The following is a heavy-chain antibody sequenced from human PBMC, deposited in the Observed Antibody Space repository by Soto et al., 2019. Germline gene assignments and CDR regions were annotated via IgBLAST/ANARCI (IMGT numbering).Heavy chain of an antibody. CDR1: GGSISSGDYY. CDR2: IYYSGST. J-gene: IGHJ3*02. CDR3: ARDGRDDYYDSSGYFLDAFDI. V-gene: IGHV4-30-4*01. D-gene: IGHD3-22*01. Sequence: SETLSLTCTVSGGSISSGDYYWSWIRQPPGKGLEWIGYIYYSGSTYYNPSLKSRVTISVDTSKNQFSLKLSSVTAADTAVYYCARDGRDDYYDSSGYFLDAFDIWGQGTMVTRLL.